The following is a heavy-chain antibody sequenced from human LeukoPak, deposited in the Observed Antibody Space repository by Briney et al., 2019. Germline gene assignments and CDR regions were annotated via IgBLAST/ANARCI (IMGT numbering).Heavy chain of an antibody. D-gene: IGHD6-19*01. CDR3: SSKAVTDTPFDY. J-gene: IGHJ4*02. V-gene: IGHV3-73*01. CDR1: GFTFSDST. CDR2: IKNKANSYAT. Sequence: GGSLRLSCAASGFTFSDSTIHWVRQASGKGLERVGRIKNKANSYATAYAASVKGRFTMSRDDSKNTAYLEMNSLKTEDTAVYYCSSKAVTDTPFDYWGQGTLVAVSS.